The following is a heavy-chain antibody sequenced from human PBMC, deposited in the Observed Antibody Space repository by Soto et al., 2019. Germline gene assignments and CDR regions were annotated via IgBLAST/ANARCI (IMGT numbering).Heavy chain of an antibody. CDR3: AREPRLLIWFGELHE. Sequence: SETRSLTCTGSGGFISSCSLSWFRQLPWKGLEWIGYIYYSGSTNYNPSLKSRVTISVDTSKNQFSLKLSSVTAADTAVYYCAREPRLLIWFGELHEWGRGTLVNVSS. J-gene: IGHJ4*02. D-gene: IGHD3-10*01. CDR2: IYYSGST. V-gene: IGHV4-59*12. CDR1: GGFISSCS.